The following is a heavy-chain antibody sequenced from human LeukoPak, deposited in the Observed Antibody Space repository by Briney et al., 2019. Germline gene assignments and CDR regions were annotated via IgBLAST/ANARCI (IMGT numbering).Heavy chain of an antibody. CDR1: GFNFDIAW. V-gene: IGHV3-15*01. CDR3: VSRDAYKPRYFMDV. J-gene: IGHJ6*03. D-gene: IGHD5-24*01. CDR2: IKSKNDGAAT. Sequence: GGSLRLSCAVSGFNFDIAWMNWLRQAPGEGLEWVGRIKSKNDGAATDYGAPVRGRFTISIDDSKNMLYLQMNSLKTEDTAVYYCVSRDAYKPRYFMDVWGKGTTVTVSS.